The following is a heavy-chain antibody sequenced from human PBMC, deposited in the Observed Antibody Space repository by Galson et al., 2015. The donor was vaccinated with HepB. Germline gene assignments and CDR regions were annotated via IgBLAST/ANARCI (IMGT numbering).Heavy chain of an antibody. CDR2: ISYDGSNK. V-gene: IGHV3-30*18. Sequence: SLRLSCAASGFTFSSYGMHWVRQAPGKGLEWVAVISYDGSNKYYADSVKGRFTISRDNSKNTLYLQMNSPRAEDTAVYYCAKDRSGYGWYDYWGQGTLSPSPQ. D-gene: IGHD6-19*01. J-gene: IGHJ4*02. CDR3: AKDRSGYGWYDY. CDR1: GFTFSSYG.